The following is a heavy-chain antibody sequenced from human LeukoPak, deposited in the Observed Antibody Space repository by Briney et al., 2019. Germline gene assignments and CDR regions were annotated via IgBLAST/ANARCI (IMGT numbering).Heavy chain of an antibody. CDR3: ASFEVQLITVVAASQDY. CDR2: INPNSGGT. J-gene: IGHJ4*02. CDR1: GCTFTGYY. V-gene: IGHV1-2*02. D-gene: IGHD2-15*01. Sequence: ASVKVSCKASGCTFTGYYMHWVRQAPGQGLEWMGWINPNSGGTNYAQKFQGRVTMTRDTSISTAYMELSRLRSDDTAVYYCASFEVQLITVVAASQDYWGQGTLVTVSS.